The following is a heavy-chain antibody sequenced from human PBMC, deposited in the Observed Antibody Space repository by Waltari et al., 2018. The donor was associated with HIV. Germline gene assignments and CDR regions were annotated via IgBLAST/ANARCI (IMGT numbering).Heavy chain of an antibody. J-gene: IGHJ5*02. Sequence: SGGDLVDWGESRPRSCAPSGVTVSTNAMTRVRPRPGRGVEWVGSLYVSGHRVWPCAMEGRFSASKDESRNSAFLVMNYLRPDDAAIFYYAGRVKYVDFGGSYWQADPWGQGTLVTVSS. V-gene: IGHV3-53*03. CDR3: AGRVKYVDFGGSYWQADP. CDR2: LYVSGHR. CDR1: GVTVSTNA. D-gene: IGHD3-3*01.